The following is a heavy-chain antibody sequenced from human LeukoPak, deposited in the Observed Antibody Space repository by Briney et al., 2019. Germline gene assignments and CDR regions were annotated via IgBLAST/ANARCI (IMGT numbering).Heavy chain of an antibody. V-gene: IGHV1-69*04. CDR1: GYTFTSYG. J-gene: IGHJ4*02. CDR2: IIPILGIA. Sequence: SVKVSCKASGYTFTSYGISWVRQAPGQGLEWMGRIIPILGIANYAQKFQGRVTITADKSTSTAYMELSSLRSEDTAVYYCARALYYYDSSTIDYWGQGTLVTVSS. CDR3: ARALYYYDSSTIDY. D-gene: IGHD3-22*01.